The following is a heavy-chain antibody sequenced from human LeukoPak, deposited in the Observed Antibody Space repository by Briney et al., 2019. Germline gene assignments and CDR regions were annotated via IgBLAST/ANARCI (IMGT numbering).Heavy chain of an antibody. CDR1: GFTFSNYW. CDR3: AREFSGSNYGFPFDY. Sequence: GGSLRLSCAASGFTFSNYWMSWVRQLPGKGLEWVSFIYSGGSTYYVDSVKGRFTISRDNSKNTLYLQMNSLRAEDTAVYYCAREFSGSNYGFPFDYWGQGTLVTVSS. CDR2: IYSGGST. J-gene: IGHJ4*02. D-gene: IGHD1-26*01. V-gene: IGHV3-66*01.